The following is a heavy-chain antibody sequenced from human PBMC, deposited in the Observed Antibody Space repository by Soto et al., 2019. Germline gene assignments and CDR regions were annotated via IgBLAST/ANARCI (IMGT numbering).Heavy chain of an antibody. D-gene: IGHD6-6*01. V-gene: IGHV3-30*18. CDR3: AKEEYSSTTFDP. CDR2: ISYDGSNK. CDR1: GFTFSSYG. J-gene: IGHJ5*02. Sequence: QVPLVESGGGVVQPGRSLRLSCAASGFTFSSYGMHWVRQAPGKGLEWVAVISYDGSNKYYADSVKGRFTISRDNSKNTLYLQMNSLRAEDTAVYYCAKEEYSSTTFDPWGQGTLVTVSS.